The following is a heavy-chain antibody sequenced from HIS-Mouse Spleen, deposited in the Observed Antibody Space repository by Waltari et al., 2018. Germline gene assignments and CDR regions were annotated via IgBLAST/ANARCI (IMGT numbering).Heavy chain of an antibody. J-gene: IGHJ2*01. Sequence: QVQLVESGGGVVQPGRSLRLSCAASGFTFSSYAMHWVRQAPGKGLEWVAVKSYDGSNKYYADSVKGRFTISRDNSKNTLYLQMNSLRAEDTAVYYCARKEELSWYFDLWGRGTLVTVSS. D-gene: IGHD3-16*02. CDR1: GFTFSSYA. CDR3: ARKEELSWYFDL. V-gene: IGHV3-30-3*01. CDR2: KSYDGSNK.